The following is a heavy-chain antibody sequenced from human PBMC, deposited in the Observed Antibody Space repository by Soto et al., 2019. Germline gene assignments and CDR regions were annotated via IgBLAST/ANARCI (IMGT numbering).Heavy chain of an antibody. CDR3: ARPGYSSSWYLSYYFDY. V-gene: IGHV1-3*01. Sequence: ASVKVSCKASGYTFTSYAMHWVRQAPGQRLEWMGWINAGNGNTKYSQKFQGRVTITRDTSASTAYMELSSLRSEDTAVYYCARPGYSSSWYLSYYFDYWGQGTLVTVSS. J-gene: IGHJ4*02. D-gene: IGHD6-13*01. CDR1: GYTFTSYA. CDR2: INAGNGNT.